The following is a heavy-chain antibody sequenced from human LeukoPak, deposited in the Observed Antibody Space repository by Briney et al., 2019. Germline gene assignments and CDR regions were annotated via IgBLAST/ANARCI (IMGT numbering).Heavy chain of an antibody. CDR1: GFTFTSYS. CDR2: ISGGGGST. Sequence: GGSLRLSCAASGFTFTSYSMNWVRQAPGKGLEWVSTISGGGGSTYYADSVKGRFTISRDNSKNTLYIQVNSLRAEDTAVYYCAKGGRWDVTPFDYWGQGTLVTVSS. V-gene: IGHV3-23*01. J-gene: IGHJ4*02. CDR3: AKGGRWDVTPFDY. D-gene: IGHD3-16*01.